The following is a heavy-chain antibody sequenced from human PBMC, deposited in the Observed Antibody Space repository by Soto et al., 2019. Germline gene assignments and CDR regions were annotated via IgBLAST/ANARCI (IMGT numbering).Heavy chain of an antibody. J-gene: IGHJ6*02. CDR2: IKQDGSEK. CDR1: GFTFSSYW. Sequence: GGSLRLSCAASGFTFSSYWMSWVRQAPGKGLEWVADIKQDGSEKYYVDSVKGRFTISRDNAKNSLYLQMNSLRAEDTAVYYCARDPNIVLVPAALRSYYYYYGMDVWGQGTTVTVSS. V-gene: IGHV3-7*01. D-gene: IGHD2-2*01. CDR3: ARDPNIVLVPAALRSYYYYYGMDV.